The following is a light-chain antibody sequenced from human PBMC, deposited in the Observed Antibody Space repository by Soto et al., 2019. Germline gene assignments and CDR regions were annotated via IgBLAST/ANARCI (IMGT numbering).Light chain of an antibody. CDR2: KAS. J-gene: IGKJ1*01. V-gene: IGKV1-5*03. CDR3: QQYNSQRAWT. CDR1: QSISTW. Sequence: DIQMTQSPATLSASVGDRVTITCRASQSISTWLAWYQQKPGKAPKLLIHKASNLLSGVPSRFSGSGSGTEFTLTISSLHPDDFATYYCQQYNSQRAWTFGQGTKVEI.